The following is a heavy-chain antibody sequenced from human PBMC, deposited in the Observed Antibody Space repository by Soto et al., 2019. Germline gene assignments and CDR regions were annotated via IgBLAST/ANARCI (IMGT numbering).Heavy chain of an antibody. J-gene: IGHJ4*02. V-gene: IGHV3-23*01. CDR1: GFTFSSYA. CDR3: AKDLTPVGATNNNFDY. D-gene: IGHD1-26*01. CDR2: ISGSGGST. Sequence: PGGSLRLSCAASGFTFSSYAMSWVRQAPGKGLEWVSAISGSGGSTYYADSVKGRFTISRDNSKNTLYLQMNSLRAEDTAVYYCAKDLTPVGATNNNFDYWGQGTLVTVSS.